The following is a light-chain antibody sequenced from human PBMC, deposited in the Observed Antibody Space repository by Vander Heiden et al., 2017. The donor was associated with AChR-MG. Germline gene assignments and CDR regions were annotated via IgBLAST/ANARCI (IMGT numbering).Light chain of an antibody. Sequence: SVLTQPPSASRAPGQTVTISCTGSSSNIGAGYDVHWYQQLPGTAPKLLIYGNSNRPSGVPDRFSGSKSGTSASLAITGLQAEDEADYYCQSYDSSLSGRVVFGGGTKLTVL. J-gene: IGLJ2*01. CDR2: GNS. CDR3: QSYDSSLSGRVV. CDR1: SSNIGAGYD. V-gene: IGLV1-40*01.